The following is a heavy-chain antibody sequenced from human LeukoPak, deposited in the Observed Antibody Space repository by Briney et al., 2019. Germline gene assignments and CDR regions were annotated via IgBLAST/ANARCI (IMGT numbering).Heavy chain of an antibody. CDR2: INNGAGDT. Sequence: PGGSLRLSCQASGFIFTDYAMSWVRQAPGKGLEWVSSINNGAGDTFFADSVKGRFTTSRDDSRGMVYLQMNSLTAEDTAVYYCARSGLATCHYWGQGTLVTVSS. CDR3: ARSGLATCHY. D-gene: IGHD3-10*01. V-gene: IGHV3-23*01. CDR1: GFIFTDYA. J-gene: IGHJ4*02.